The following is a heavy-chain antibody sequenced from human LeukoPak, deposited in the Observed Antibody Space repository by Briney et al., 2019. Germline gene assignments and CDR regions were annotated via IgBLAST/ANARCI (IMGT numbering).Heavy chain of an antibody. CDR2: ISGSGGST. D-gene: IGHD1-26*01. Sequence: GGSLRLSCADSGFTFSSYAMSWVRQAPGKGLEWVSAISGSGGSTYYADSVKGRFTISRDNSKNTLYLQMNSLRAEDTAVYYCAKDHYSGSYYGFDYWGQGTLVTVSS. CDR3: AKDHYSGSYYGFDY. V-gene: IGHV3-23*01. J-gene: IGHJ4*02. CDR1: GFTFSSYA.